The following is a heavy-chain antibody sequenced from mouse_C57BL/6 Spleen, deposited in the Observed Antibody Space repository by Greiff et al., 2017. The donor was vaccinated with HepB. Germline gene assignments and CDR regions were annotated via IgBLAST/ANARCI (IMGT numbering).Heavy chain of an antibody. V-gene: IGHV1-62-2*01. D-gene: IGHD1-1*01. CDR3: ARHEGNYYGSKSSFDY. J-gene: IGHJ2*01. Sequence: QVQLKESGAELVKPGASVKLSCKASGYTFTEYTIHWVKQRSGQGLEWIGWFYPGSGSIKYNEKFKDKATLTADKSSSTVYMELSRLTSEDSAVYFCARHEGNYYGSKSSFDYWGQGTTLTVSS. CDR1: GYTFTEYT. CDR2: FYPGSGSI.